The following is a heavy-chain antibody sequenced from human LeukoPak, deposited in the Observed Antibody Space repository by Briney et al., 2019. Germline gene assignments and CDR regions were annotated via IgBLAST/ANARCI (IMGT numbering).Heavy chain of an antibody. CDR1: GGSISSNNW. V-gene: IGHV4-4*02. J-gene: IGHJ4*02. D-gene: IGHD3-3*01. Sequence: SETLSLTCAVSGGSISSNNWWGWVRQPPGKGLEWIGEIYHSGSPNYNPSLKSRVTISVDKSRNHFSLNLSSVTAADTAVYYCARGGIFGVVILQPYSDYWGQGTLVTVSS. CDR3: ARGGIFGVVILQPYSDY. CDR2: IYHSGSP.